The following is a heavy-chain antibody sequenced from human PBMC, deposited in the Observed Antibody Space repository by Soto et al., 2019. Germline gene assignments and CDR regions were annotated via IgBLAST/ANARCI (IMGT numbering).Heavy chain of an antibody. CDR2: IWYDGSNK. J-gene: IGHJ4*02. CDR1: GFTFSSYG. V-gene: IGHV3-33*01. CDR3: ARGVSYYYDSNFDY. D-gene: IGHD3-22*01. Sequence: QVQLVESGGGVVQPGRSRRLSCAASGFTFSSYGMHWVRQAPGKGLEWVAVIWYDGSNKYYADSVKGRFTISRVNSRNTLYLQMNSLRAEDTAVYYCARGVSYYYDSNFDYWGQGTLVTVSS.